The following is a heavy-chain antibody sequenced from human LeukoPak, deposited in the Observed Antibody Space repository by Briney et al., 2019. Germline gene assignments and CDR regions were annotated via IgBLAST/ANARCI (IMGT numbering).Heavy chain of an antibody. V-gene: IGHV5-51*01. J-gene: IGHJ4*02. CDR3: AKQPTSMVRGIIITDYYFDY. Sequence: GESLKISCKGSGYSFTNYWIGWVRQMPGKGLEWMGSIFPSDSDTRYSPSFQGQVTISADKSTRTAYLQWNSLKASDTAIYYCAKQPTSMVRGIIITDYYFDYWGQGTLVTVSS. CDR2: IFPSDSDT. D-gene: IGHD3-10*01. CDR1: GYSFTNYW.